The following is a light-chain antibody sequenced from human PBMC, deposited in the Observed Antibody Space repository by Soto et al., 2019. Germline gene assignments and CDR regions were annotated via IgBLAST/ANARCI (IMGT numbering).Light chain of an antibody. J-gene: IGKJ1*01. Sequence: DIQMTQSPSSLSASVGDRVTITCRASQSITNLLTWYQHKPGQAPKLLIYGTSSLLTGVPSRFSGSGSGTDFTLTISGLQLEDFATYYCQQTYSSLWTFGQGTTVENK. CDR1: QSITNL. CDR2: GTS. CDR3: QQTYSSLWT. V-gene: IGKV1-39*01.